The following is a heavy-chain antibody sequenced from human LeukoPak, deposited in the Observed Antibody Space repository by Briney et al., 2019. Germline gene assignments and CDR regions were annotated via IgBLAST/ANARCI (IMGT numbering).Heavy chain of an antibody. CDR3: ARDGFVSSGWYDWYFYMDV. CDR2: FNPSGGST. D-gene: IGHD6-19*01. J-gene: IGHJ6*03. V-gene: IGHV1-46*01. CDR1: GYTFTSYY. Sequence: ASVKVSCKASGYTFTSYYMHWVRQAPGQGLEWMGIFNPSGGSTSYAQKFQGRVTMTRDTSTSTVYMELSSLRSEDTAVYYCARDGFVSSGWYDWYFYMDVWGKGTTVTVSS.